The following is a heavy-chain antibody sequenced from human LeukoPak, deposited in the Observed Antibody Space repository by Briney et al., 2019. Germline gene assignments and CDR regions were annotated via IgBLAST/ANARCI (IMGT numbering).Heavy chain of an antibody. J-gene: IGHJ6*02. D-gene: IGHD3-10*01. CDR3: ATVTTVVRGVIYGMDV. CDR1: GFTFSSYA. V-gene: IGHV3-23*01. CDR2: ISSSGGST. Sequence: PGGSLRLSCAAFGFTFSSYAMSWVRQAPGKGLEWVSAISSSGGSTDYADSVKGRFTISRDNSKNTLYLQMNSLRAEDTAVYYCATVTTVVRGVIYGMDVWGQGTTVTVSS.